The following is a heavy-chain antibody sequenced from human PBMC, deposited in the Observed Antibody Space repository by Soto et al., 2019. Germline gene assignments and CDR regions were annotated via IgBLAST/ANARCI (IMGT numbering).Heavy chain of an antibody. V-gene: IGHV3-23*01. CDR3: AKECPYRNYADPYVLCYLDY. Sequence: EVQLLESGGGLVQPGGSLRLSCSASGFTFGNYAMNWVRRAPGKGLECVSTVSATGATTYYADSVKGRFTVSRYNSKNTLYLQMNSQRADDTDVYYCAKECPYRNYADPYVLCYLDYWGQGTLVTVSS. J-gene: IGHJ4*02. D-gene: IGHD4-4*01. CDR2: VSATGATT. CDR1: GFTFGNYA.